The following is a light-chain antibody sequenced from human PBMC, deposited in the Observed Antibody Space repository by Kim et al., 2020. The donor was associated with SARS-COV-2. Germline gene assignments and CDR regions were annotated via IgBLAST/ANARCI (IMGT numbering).Light chain of an antibody. CDR3: QQADSFPLT. Sequence: DIQMTQSPSSVSASVGDRVTITCRASQGIARWLAWYQHKPGKAPKFLIYGASTLQSGVPSRFSGNGSGTDFTLTISSLQPEDFATYSCQQADSFPLTFGGGTKVDIK. CDR2: GAS. J-gene: IGKJ4*01. V-gene: IGKV1-12*01. CDR1: QGIARW.